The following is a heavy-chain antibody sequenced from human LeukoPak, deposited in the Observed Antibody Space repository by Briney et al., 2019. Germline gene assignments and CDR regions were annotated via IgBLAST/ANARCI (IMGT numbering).Heavy chain of an antibody. D-gene: IGHD2-2*01. J-gene: IGHJ6*02. CDR2: IWYDGSSK. Sequence: GGSLRLSCAASGFTFSSYGMHWVRQAPGKGLEWVAVIWYDGSSKYYADSVKGRFTISRDNSKNTLYLQMNSLRAEDTAVYYCARDPLIVVVPAALYRSYYYYGMDVWGQGTTVTVSS. V-gene: IGHV3-33*01. CDR3: ARDPLIVVVPAALYRSYYYYGMDV. CDR1: GFTFSSYG.